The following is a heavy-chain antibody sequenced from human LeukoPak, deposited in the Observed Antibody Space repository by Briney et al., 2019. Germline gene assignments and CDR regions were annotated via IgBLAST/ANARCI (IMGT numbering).Heavy chain of an antibody. CDR2: ISGSGGST. CDR3: ANDGYNYDWFDP. V-gene: IGHV3-23*01. J-gene: IGHJ5*02. CDR1: GFTFSSYA. Sequence: GGSLRLSCAASGFTFSSYAMSWVRQAPGKGLEWVSAISGSGGSTYYADSVKGRFTISRDNSKNTLYPQMNSLRAEDTAVYYCANDGYNYDWFDPWGQGTLVTVSS. D-gene: IGHD5-24*01.